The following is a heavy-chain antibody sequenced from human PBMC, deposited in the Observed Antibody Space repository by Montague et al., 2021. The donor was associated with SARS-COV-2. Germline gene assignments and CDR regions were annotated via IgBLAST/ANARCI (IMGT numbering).Heavy chain of an antibody. D-gene: IGHD6-13*01. CDR3: ARAAAGYYYYGMDV. CDR2: ISGSGGST. J-gene: IGHJ6*02. CDR1: GFTFSSYA. V-gene: IGHV3-23*01. Sequence: LRLSCAASGFTFSSYAMSWVRQAPGKGLEWVSAISGSGGSTYYADSVKGRFTISRDNSKNTLYLQMNSLRAEDTAVHYCARAAAGYYYYGMDVWGQGTTVTVSS.